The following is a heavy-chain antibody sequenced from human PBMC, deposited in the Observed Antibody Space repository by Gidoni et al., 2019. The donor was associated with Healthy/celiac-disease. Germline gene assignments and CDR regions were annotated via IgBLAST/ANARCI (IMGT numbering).Heavy chain of an antibody. J-gene: IGHJ6*02. D-gene: IGHD3-9*01. CDR3: AKSLVLRYFDWFRTRYGMDV. CDR2: ISGSGGST. CDR1: GFTFSSYA. V-gene: IGHV3-23*01. Sequence: EVQLLESGGGLVQPGGSLRLSCAASGFTFSSYAMSWVRQAPGKGLEVGSAISGSGGSTYYADSVKGRFTISRDNSKNTLYLQMNSLRAEDTAVYYCAKSLVLRYFDWFRTRYGMDVWGQGTTVTVSS.